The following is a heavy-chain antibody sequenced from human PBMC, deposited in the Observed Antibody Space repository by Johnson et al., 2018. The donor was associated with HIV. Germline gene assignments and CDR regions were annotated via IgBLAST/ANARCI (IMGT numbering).Heavy chain of an antibody. CDR3: ARGEQWSLLGAFDI. V-gene: IGHV3-23*04. J-gene: IGHJ3*02. D-gene: IGHD6-19*01. CDR1: GFTFSSYA. CDR2: ISGSGGST. Sequence: MLLVESGGGLVQPGGSLRLSCAASGFTFSSYAMSWVRQAPGKGLEWVSDISGSGGSTYYADSVKGRFTISRDNSKNTLYLQRNSLRAEDTAVYYCARGEQWSLLGAFDIWGQGIMVTVSS.